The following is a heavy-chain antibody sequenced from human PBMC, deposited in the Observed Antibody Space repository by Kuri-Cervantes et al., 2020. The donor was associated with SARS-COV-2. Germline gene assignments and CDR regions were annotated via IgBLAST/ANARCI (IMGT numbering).Heavy chain of an antibody. D-gene: IGHD1-26*01. CDR2: IVPNFGTA. CDR1: GGTFSSYA. Sequence: SVKVSCKASGGTFSSYAISWVRQAPGQGLEWMGGIVPNFGTANYAQKFQGRVTITRDTSASTAYMELSSLRSEDTAVYYCARVEDSGSYPFDYWGQGTLVTVSS. CDR3: ARVEDSGSYPFDY. J-gene: IGHJ4*02. V-gene: IGHV1-69*05.